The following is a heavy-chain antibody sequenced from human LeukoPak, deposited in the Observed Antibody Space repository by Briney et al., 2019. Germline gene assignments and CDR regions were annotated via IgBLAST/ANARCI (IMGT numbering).Heavy chain of an antibody. V-gene: IGHV3-20*04. CDR2: INWNGGST. CDR1: GFTFDYYG. Sequence: GGSLRLSCAASGFTFDYYGMSWVRQAPGKGLEWVSGINWNGGSTGYADSVKGRFTISRDNAKNSLYLQMNSLRAEDTALYYCARDQKNYYYMDVWGKGTTVTVSS. J-gene: IGHJ6*03. CDR3: ARDQKNYYYMDV.